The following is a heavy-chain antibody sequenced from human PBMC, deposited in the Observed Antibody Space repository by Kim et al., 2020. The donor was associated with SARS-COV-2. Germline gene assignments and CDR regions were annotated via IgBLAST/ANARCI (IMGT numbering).Heavy chain of an antibody. J-gene: IGHJ4*02. V-gene: IGHV4-59*01. Sequence: YNPSLKRRVTIAVDTSKNQFSLKLSSVTAADTAVYYCARDPRGWSFFDYWGQGTLVTVSS. CDR3: ARDPRGWSFFDY. D-gene: IGHD6-19*01.